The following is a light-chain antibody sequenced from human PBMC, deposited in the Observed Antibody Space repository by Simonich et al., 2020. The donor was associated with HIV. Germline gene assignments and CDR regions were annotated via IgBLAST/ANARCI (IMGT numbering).Light chain of an antibody. CDR1: QSVTSN. V-gene: IGKV3-15*01. Sequence: EIVMTQSPATLSVSPGERATLSCRASQSVTSNLAWYQQKPGQAPRLLLYGASTRATGIPGRFSGSGSGTEFTLTISSMQSEDFAVYYCQQYDNWPPLFGPGTKVDI. CDR3: QQYDNWPPL. J-gene: IGKJ3*01. CDR2: GAS.